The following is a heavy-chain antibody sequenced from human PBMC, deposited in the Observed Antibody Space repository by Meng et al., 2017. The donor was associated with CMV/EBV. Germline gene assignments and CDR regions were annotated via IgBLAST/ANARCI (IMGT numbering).Heavy chain of an antibody. CDR1: GFTFSSYA. CDR2: IKQDGSEK. Sequence: GESLKISCAASGFTFSSYAMNWVRQAPGKGLEWVATIKQDGSEKYYVDSVKGRFAISRDNAENSLFLHMNSLRAEDTAVYYCAGDPAISMVRGVISDYWGQGTLVTVSS. D-gene: IGHD3-10*01. V-gene: IGHV3-7*01. J-gene: IGHJ4*02. CDR3: AGDPAISMVRGVISDY.